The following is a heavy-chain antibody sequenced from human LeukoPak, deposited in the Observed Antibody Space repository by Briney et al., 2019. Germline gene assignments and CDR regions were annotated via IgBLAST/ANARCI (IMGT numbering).Heavy chain of an antibody. J-gene: IGHJ4*02. CDR3: ARRRDSGSLQHFDY. CDR2: ISGSGGST. V-gene: IGHV3-23*01. Sequence: GGSLRLSCAASGFTFSSYAMSWVRQAPGKGLEWVSAISGSGGSTYYADSVKGRFTISRDNSKNTLYLQMNSLRAEDTAVYYCARRRDSGSLQHFDYWGQGTLVTVSS. D-gene: IGHD1-26*01. CDR1: GFTFSSYA.